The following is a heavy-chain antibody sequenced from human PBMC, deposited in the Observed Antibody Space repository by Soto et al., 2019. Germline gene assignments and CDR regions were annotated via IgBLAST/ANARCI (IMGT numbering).Heavy chain of an antibody. J-gene: IGHJ3*02. CDR1: GYTFTGYY. CDR3: ARDWLGGGLSGWGVAFDI. Sequence: VKVSCKASGYTFTGYYMHWVRQAPGQGLEWMGWINPNSGGTNYAQKFQGRVTMTRDTSISTAYMELSRLRSDDTAVYYCARDWLGGGLSGWGVAFDIWGQGPMVTVSS. D-gene: IGHD3-16*02. V-gene: IGHV1-2*02. CDR2: INPNSGGT.